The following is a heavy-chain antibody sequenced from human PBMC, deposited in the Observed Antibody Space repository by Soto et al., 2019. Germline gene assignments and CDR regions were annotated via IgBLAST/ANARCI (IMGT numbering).Heavy chain of an antibody. CDR2: ISYDGSNK. V-gene: IGHV3-30-3*01. CDR3: ARPITMIVLVLTVFDY. CDR1: GFTFSSYA. D-gene: IGHD3-22*01. J-gene: IGHJ4*02. Sequence: GGSLRLSCAASGFTFSSYAMHWVRQAPGKGLEWVAVISYDGSNKYYADSVKGRFTISRDNSKNTLYLQMNSLRAEDTAVYYCARPITMIVLVLTVFDYWGQGTLVTLSS.